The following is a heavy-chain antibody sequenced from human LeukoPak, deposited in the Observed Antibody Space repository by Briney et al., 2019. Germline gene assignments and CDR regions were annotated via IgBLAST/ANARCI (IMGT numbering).Heavy chain of an antibody. J-gene: IGHJ4*02. CDR2: ISYDGSNK. D-gene: IGHD3-22*01. V-gene: IGHV3-30*18. Sequence: GGSLRLSCAASGFTFSSYWMSWVRQAPGKGLEWEAVISYDGSNKYYADSVKGRFTISRDNSKNTLYLQMNSLRAEDTAVYYCAKQYYYDSSGPYYFDYWGQGTLVTVSS. CDR1: GFTFSSYW. CDR3: AKQYYYDSSGPYYFDY.